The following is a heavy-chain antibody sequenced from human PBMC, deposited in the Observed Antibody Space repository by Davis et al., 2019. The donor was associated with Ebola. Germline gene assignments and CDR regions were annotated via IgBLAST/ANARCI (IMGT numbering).Heavy chain of an antibody. V-gene: IGHV3-23*01. Sequence: GESLKISCAASGFTFSSYAMSWVRQAPGKGLEWVSAISGSGGSTYYADSVKGRFTISRDNSKNTLYLQMNSLRAEDTAVYYCAKGPIIVVVTATPEPPFDYWGQGTLVTVSS. CDR1: GFTFSSYA. D-gene: IGHD2-21*02. J-gene: IGHJ4*02. CDR3: AKGPIIVVVTATPEPPFDY. CDR2: ISGSGGST.